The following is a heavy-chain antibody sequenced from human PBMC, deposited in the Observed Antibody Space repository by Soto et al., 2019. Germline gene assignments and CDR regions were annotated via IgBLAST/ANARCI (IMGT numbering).Heavy chain of an antibody. D-gene: IGHD2-15*01. CDR2: MHHSGST. J-gene: IGHJ3*02. CDR1: GGSISDYH. Sequence: SETLSLTCTVSGGSISDYHWSWIRQPPGKGLEWVGCMHHSGSTNSNPSLKGRVTMSIDTSKNQFSLKLNSVAAADTALYYCARAMAAFRYVFEICGQWTMVTVSS. V-gene: IGHV4-59*01. CDR3: ARAMAAFRYVFEI.